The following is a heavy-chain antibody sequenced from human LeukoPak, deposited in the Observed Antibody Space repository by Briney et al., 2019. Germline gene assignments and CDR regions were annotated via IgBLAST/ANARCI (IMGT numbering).Heavy chain of an antibody. CDR3: ARDYRGGDY. J-gene: IGHJ4*02. Sequence: ASVKVSCKASGYTFTSYGISWVRQAPGQGLEWMGWISAYNGNTNYAQKFQGRVTITADESTSTAYMELSSLRSEDTAVYYCARDYRGGDYWGQGTLVTVSS. V-gene: IGHV1-18*01. CDR2: ISAYNGNT. CDR1: GYTFTSYG. D-gene: IGHD4-23*01.